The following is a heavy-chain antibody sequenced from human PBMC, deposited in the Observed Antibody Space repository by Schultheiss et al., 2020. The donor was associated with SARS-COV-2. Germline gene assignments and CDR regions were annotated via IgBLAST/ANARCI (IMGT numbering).Heavy chain of an antibody. CDR3: AKGDSSGSNYYGMDV. D-gene: IGHD3-22*01. Sequence: GGSLRLSCAASGFTFDDYAMNWVRQAPGKGLEWVSGISWNSGSIGYADSVKGRFTISRDNSKNTLYLQMNSLRAEDTAVYYCAKGDSSGSNYYGMDVWGQGTTVTVSS. CDR1: GFTFDDYA. CDR2: ISWNSGSI. V-gene: IGHV3-9*01. J-gene: IGHJ6*02.